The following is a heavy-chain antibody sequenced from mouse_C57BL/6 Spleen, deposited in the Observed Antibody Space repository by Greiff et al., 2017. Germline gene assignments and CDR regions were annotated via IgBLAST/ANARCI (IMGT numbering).Heavy chain of an antibody. CDR3: ARGEYDYDGYFDV. Sequence: VKLMESGAELARPGASVKLSCKASGYTFTSYGISWVKQRTGQGLEWIGEIYPRSGNTYYNEKFKGKATLTADKSSSTAYMELRSLTSEDSAVYFCARGEYDYDGYFDVWGTGTTVTVSS. CDR2: IYPRSGNT. CDR1: GYTFTSYG. V-gene: IGHV1-81*01. D-gene: IGHD2-4*01. J-gene: IGHJ1*03.